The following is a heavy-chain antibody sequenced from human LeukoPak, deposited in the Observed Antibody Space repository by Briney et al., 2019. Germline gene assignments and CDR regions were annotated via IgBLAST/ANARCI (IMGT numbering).Heavy chain of an antibody. J-gene: IGHJ6*03. Sequence: GGSLRLSCAASGFTFDDYAVHWVRQAPGKGLEWVSGISWNSGRIGYADLVKGRFTISRDNAKNSLYLQMNSLRAEDTALHYCAKYIAGPGGDYGHYYYSMDVWGKGTTVTVSS. CDR3: AKYIAGPGGDYGHYYYSMDV. CDR2: ISWNSGRI. D-gene: IGHD2-21*01. CDR1: GFTFDDYA. V-gene: IGHV3-9*01.